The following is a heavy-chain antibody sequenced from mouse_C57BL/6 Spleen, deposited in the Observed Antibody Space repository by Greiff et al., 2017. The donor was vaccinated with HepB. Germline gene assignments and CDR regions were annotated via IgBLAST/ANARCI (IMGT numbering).Heavy chain of an antibody. CDR3: AKSPYCNYRSCFAMEY. CDR2: IYPYNGVS. Sequence: VQLQQSGPELVKPGASVKISCKASGYSFTGYYMHWVKQSHGNILDWIGYIYPYNGVSSYNQKFKGKATLTVDKSSSTAYMELRSLTSEDSAVYYSAKSPYCNYRSCFAMEYWGKGVSVTVS. CDR1: GYSFTGYY. V-gene: IGHV1-31*01. D-gene: IGHD2-1*01. J-gene: IGHJ4*01.